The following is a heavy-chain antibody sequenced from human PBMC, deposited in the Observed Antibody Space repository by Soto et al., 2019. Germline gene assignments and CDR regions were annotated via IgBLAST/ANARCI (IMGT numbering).Heavy chain of an antibody. CDR3: ANKFFSGSGSYRGWFDP. CDR2: ISGSGDST. Sequence: GGSLRLSCAASGFTFSSYAMNWVRQAPGKGLEWVSIISGSGDSTYYADSVKGRFTISRDNTKNTLYLQMNSLRAEDTAVYYCANKFFSGSGSYRGWFDPWGQGTLVTVSS. D-gene: IGHD3-10*01. J-gene: IGHJ5*02. V-gene: IGHV3-23*01. CDR1: GFTFSSYA.